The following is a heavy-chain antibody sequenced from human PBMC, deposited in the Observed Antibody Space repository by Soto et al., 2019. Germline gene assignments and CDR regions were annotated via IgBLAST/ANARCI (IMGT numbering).Heavy chain of an antibody. CDR2: ISWKDEK. J-gene: IGHJ4*02. D-gene: IGHD1-26*01. CDR3: AHRYGGNYYRWYFDS. V-gene: IGHV2-5*01. CDR1: GFSLSTSRAG. Sequence: QITLKESGPTLVKPTQNLTVTCTFSGFSLSTSRAGVGWIRQSPGKAPEWLALISWKDEKRYNPGLKSRLTITKDTTKNHVVLTMTDLCPVDTATYFCAHRYGGNYYRWYFDSWGQGTLVTVSS.